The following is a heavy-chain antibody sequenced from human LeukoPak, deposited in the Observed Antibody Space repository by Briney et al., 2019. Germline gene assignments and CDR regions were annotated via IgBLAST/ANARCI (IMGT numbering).Heavy chain of an antibody. CDR2: ITGSGGST. J-gene: IGHJ4*02. Sequence: PGGSLRLSCAASGFTFNNYAMSWVRQAPGKGLEWVSTITGSGGSTYYADSVKGRFTISRDNSNNTLYLQMNSLRAEDTAVYYCAKSRDSSGYYLSYFDYWGQGTLVTVSP. D-gene: IGHD3-22*01. CDR3: AKSRDSSGYYLSYFDY. V-gene: IGHV3-23*01. CDR1: GFTFNNYA.